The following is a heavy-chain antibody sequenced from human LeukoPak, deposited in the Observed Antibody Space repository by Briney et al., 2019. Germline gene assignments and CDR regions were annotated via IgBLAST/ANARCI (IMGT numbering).Heavy chain of an antibody. CDR3: ATEDTMTTVTTRYWFDP. J-gene: IGHJ5*02. V-gene: IGHV1-24*01. D-gene: IGHD4-17*01. Sequence: GASVKVSCKASGYTFTGYYMHWVRQAPGKELEWMGGFDPEDGETIYAQKFQGRVTMTEDTSTDTAYMELSSLRSEDTAVYYCATEDTMTTVTTRYWFDPWGQGTLVTVSS. CDR1: GYTFTGYY. CDR2: FDPEDGET.